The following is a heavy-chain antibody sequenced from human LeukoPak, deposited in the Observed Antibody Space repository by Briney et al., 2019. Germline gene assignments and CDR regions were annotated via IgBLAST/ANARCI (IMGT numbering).Heavy chain of an antibody. CDR3: TSASIAAAGKFDY. V-gene: IGHV3-49*04. J-gene: IGHJ4*02. CDR1: GFTFGDYA. CDR2: IRSKAYGGTT. D-gene: IGHD6-13*01. Sequence: GGSLRLSCTASGFTFGDYAMSWVRQAPGKGLEWVGFIRSKAYGGTTEYAASVKGRLTISRDDSKSIAYLQMNSLKTEDTAVYYCTSASIAAAGKFDYWGQGTLVTVSS.